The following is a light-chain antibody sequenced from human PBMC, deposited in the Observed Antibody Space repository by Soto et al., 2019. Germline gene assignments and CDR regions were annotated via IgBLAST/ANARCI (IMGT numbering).Light chain of an antibody. CDR1: QSVSSSY. CDR3: QQYGSSPFT. Sequence: EIVLTQSPGTLSLSPGERATLSCRASQSVSSSYLAWYQQKPGQAPRLLIYGASSRATGIPDRFSGSGSGTDFTLTSSRLDPEYFAVYYCQQYGSSPFTFGPGTKVDIK. CDR2: GAS. V-gene: IGKV3-20*01. J-gene: IGKJ3*01.